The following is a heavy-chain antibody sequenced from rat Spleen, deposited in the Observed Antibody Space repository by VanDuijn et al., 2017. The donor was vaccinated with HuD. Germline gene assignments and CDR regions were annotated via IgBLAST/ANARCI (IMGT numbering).Heavy chain of an antibody. CDR3: GKDMNYYSTYPFYVMGA. V-gene: IGHV5-31*01. J-gene: IGHJ4*01. Sequence: EVKLVESGGGLVQSGRSLKLSCAASGFNFNAYWMGWVRQAPGKGLEWVASISNTGGSIYYPDSVKGRFTISRHNTQNTLYLQMNSLRSEDTATYYCGKDMNYYSTYPFYVMGAWGQGASVTVSS. CDR1: GFNFNAYW. D-gene: IGHD1-2*01. CDR2: ISNTGGSI.